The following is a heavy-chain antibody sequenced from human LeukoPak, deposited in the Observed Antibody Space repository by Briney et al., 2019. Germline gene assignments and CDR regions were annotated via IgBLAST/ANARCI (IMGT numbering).Heavy chain of an antibody. CDR1: GFIFSSYY. J-gene: IGHJ3*02. D-gene: IGHD1-26*01. Sequence: PGGSLRLSCAASGFIFSSYYIHWVRQAPGKGLEWVSSISGDSDYIYYADSVKGRFTISSDNAKNSLYLQTHSLRAEDTAVYYCARVRYYAFDIWGQGTMVTVSS. CDR2: ISGDSDYI. V-gene: IGHV3-21*01. CDR3: ARVRYYAFDI.